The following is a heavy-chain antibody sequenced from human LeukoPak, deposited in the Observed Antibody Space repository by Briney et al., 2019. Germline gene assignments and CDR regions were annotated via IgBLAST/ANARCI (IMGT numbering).Heavy chain of an antibody. D-gene: IGHD5-24*01. CDR1: GFTFNNYA. V-gene: IGHV3-43*02. Sequence: GGSLRLSCAASGFTFNNYAMHWVRQGPGKGLEWVSLISGDGGRKYYADSMKGRFTISRDNSKNSLYLQINSLRTEDTALYYCAKGAGYNNGDASDIWGLGTMVTVSS. CDR2: ISGDGGRK. J-gene: IGHJ3*02. CDR3: AKGAGYNNGDASDI.